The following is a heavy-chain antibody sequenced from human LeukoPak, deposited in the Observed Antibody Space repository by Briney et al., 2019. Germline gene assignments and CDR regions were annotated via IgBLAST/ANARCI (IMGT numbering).Heavy chain of an antibody. D-gene: IGHD3-22*01. Sequence: GESLKISCKGSGYSFTSYWISWVRQLPGKGLEWMGRIDPSDSYTNYSPSFQGHVTISADKSISTAYLQWSSLKASDTAMYYCARSHSSGYYHYFDYWGREPWSPSPQ. CDR3: ARSHSSGYYHYFDY. J-gene: IGHJ4*02. CDR2: IDPSDSYT. CDR1: GYSFTSYW. V-gene: IGHV5-10-1*01.